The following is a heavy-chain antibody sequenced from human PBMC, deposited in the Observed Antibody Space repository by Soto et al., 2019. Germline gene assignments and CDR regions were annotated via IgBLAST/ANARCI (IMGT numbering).Heavy chain of an antibody. D-gene: IGHD5-18*01. CDR1: GYSFTSYW. V-gene: IGHV5-10-1*01. J-gene: IGHJ6*02. Sequence: PGESLKISCKGSGYSFTSYWISWVRQMPGKGLEWMGRIDPSDSYTSYSPSFQGHVTISADKSISTAYLQWSSLKASDTAMYYCARTIGYSYGYDYYYGMDVWGQGTTVTVSS. CDR3: ARTIGYSYGYDYYYGMDV. CDR2: IDPSDSYT.